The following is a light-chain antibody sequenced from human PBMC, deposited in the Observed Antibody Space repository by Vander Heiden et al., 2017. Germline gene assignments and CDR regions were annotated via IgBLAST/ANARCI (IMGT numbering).Light chain of an antibody. V-gene: IGLV1-44*01. CDR2: TNT. CDR1: SSNIGSNT. Sequence: QSVLTQPPSASWTPGQRVAISCSGRSSNIGSNTVNWYQQLPGTAPKLLVYTNTQRPSGVPDRFSGSKSGTSASLAISGLQSEDEADYYCSAWDDSLNSWVFGGGTKLTVL. J-gene: IGLJ3*02. CDR3: SAWDDSLNSWV.